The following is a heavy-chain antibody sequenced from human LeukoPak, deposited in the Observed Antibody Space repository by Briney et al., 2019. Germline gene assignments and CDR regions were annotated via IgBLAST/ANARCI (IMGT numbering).Heavy chain of an antibody. J-gene: IGHJ4*02. CDR2: INPNSGGT. Sequence: ASVKVSCKASGYTFTGYYMHWVRQAPGQGLEWMGWINPNSGGTNYAQKFQGRVTMTRDTSISTAYMELSRLRSDDTAIYYCARDSPDGSGTYYNDSPDYWGQGTLVTVSS. D-gene: IGHD3-10*01. CDR1: GYTFTGYY. CDR3: ARDSPDGSGTYYNDSPDY. V-gene: IGHV1-2*02.